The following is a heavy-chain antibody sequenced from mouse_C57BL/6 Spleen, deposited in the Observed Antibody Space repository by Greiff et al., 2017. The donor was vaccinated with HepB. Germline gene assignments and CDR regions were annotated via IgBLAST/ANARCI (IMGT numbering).Heavy chain of an antibody. CDR3: TRDEGSLQRAMDY. J-gene: IGHJ4*01. D-gene: IGHD2-10*01. V-gene: IGHV1-5*01. CDR2: IYPGNSDT. Sequence: VQLQQSGTVLARPGASVKMSCKTSGYTFTSYWMHWVKQRPGQGLEWIGAIYPGNSDTSYNQKFKGKAKLTAVTSASTAYMELSSLTNEDSAVYYCTRDEGSLQRAMDYWGQGTSVTVSS. CDR1: GYTFTSYW.